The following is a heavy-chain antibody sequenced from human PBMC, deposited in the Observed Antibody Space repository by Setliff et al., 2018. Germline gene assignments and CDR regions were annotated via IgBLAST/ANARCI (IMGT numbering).Heavy chain of an antibody. CDR1: GYSISSGYY. CDR2: IYHSGST. Sequence: PSETLSLTCAVSGYSISSGYYWGWIRQPPGKGLEWIGSIYHSGSTYYNPSLKSRVTISVDTSKNQFSLKLSSVTAADTAVCYCARDHGRITMVRGVLWGQGTLVTVSS. D-gene: IGHD3-10*01. J-gene: IGHJ4*02. CDR3: ARDHGRITMVRGVL. V-gene: IGHV4-38-2*02.